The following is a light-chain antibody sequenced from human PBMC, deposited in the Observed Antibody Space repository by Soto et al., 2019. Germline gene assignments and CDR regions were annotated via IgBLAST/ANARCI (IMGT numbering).Light chain of an antibody. CDR1: SSDVGGYNY. V-gene: IGLV2-11*01. Sequence: QSVLTQPRSVSGSPGQSVTISCTGTSSDVGGYNYVSWYQHHPGKAPKLMIYAVSKRRSGVPDGFSGSKSGNTASLTMSGLQAEDEADYYCCSYAGSYVFGTGTKLTVL. CDR2: AVS. CDR3: CSYAGSYV. J-gene: IGLJ1*01.